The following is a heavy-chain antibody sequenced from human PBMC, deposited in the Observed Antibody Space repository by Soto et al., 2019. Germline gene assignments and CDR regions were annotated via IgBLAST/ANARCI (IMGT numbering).Heavy chain of an antibody. J-gene: IGHJ4*02. D-gene: IGHD3-22*01. Sequence: SETLSLTCAVYGGSFSGYYWSWIRQPPGKGLEWIGEINHSGSTNYNPSLKSRVTISVDTSKNQFSLKLSSVTAADTAVYYCARPSYYYDSSGRDRHFDYWGQGTLVTVS. CDR1: GGSFSGYY. CDR3: ARPSYYYDSSGRDRHFDY. V-gene: IGHV4-34*01. CDR2: INHSGST.